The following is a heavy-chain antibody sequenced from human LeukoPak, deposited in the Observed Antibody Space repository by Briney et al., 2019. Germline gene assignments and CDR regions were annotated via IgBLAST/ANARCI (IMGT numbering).Heavy chain of an antibody. CDR1: GFTFNSYD. D-gene: IGHD6-19*01. CDR2: IRPSGDNT. Sequence: GDLRLSCAASGFTFNSYDMTWVRQAPGRELEWVSSIRPSGDNTYYGDSVKGRFTISRDNSKNTVYLQMNNMRVDDTAVYYRARVAGWHWFDPWGQGTLVTVSS. J-gene: IGHJ5*02. V-gene: IGHV3-23*01. CDR3: ARVAGWHWFDP.